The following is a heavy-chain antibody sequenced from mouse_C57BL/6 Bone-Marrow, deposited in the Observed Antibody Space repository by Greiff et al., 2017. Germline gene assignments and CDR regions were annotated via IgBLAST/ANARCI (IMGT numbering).Heavy chain of an antibody. Sequence: QVQLQQPGAELVKPGASVKLSCKASGYTFTSYWMHWVKQRPGQGLEWIGMIHPNSGSTNYNEKFKSKATLTVDKSSSTAYMQLSSLTSEDSAVYYCARTAIYYDYDEGFAYWGQGTLVTVSA. D-gene: IGHD2-4*01. CDR2: IHPNSGST. J-gene: IGHJ3*01. CDR3: ARTAIYYDYDEGFAY. V-gene: IGHV1-64*01. CDR1: GYTFTSYW.